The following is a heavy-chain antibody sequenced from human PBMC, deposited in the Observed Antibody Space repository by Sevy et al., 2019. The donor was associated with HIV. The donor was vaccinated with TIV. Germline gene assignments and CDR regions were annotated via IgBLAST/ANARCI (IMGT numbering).Heavy chain of an antibody. D-gene: IGHD1-7*01. CDR1: GFTFSKYW. V-gene: IGHV3-7*01. Sequence: GGSLRLSCAASGFTFSKYWMGWVRQAAGKWLEWVANIKQDAGQKYYVDSVKGRFTISRDHAKNSLYLQMNSLRAEDTAVYFCARDDGNYYFHYWGQGTLVTVSS. J-gene: IGHJ4*02. CDR2: IKQDAGQK. CDR3: ARDDGNYYFHY.